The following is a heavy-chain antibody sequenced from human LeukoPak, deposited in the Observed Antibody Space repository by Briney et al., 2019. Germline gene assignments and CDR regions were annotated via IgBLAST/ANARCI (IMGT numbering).Heavy chain of an antibody. CDR3: ARGEITMVRGVKRGFDP. Sequence: PSETLSLTCTVSGDSISSSYWSWIRKSPGKGLEWIGYIFNSGKTNYNPSLKSRVTMSMDTSKNQFSLKLTSVTAADTAVYYCARGEITMVRGVKRGFDPWGQGTLVTVSS. V-gene: IGHV4-59*01. CDR1: GDSISSSY. D-gene: IGHD3-10*01. J-gene: IGHJ5*02. CDR2: IFNSGKT.